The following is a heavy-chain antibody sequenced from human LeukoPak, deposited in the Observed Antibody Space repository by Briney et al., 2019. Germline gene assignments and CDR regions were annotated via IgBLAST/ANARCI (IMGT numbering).Heavy chain of an antibody. V-gene: IGHV4-34*01. CDR2: INHSGST. CDR1: GGSFSGYY. J-gene: IGHJ6*04. D-gene: IGHD3-3*02. Sequence: PSETLSLTCAVCGGSFSGYYWSRIRQPPGKGLEWIGEINHSGSTNYNPSLKSRVTISVDTSKNQFSLKLSSVTAADTAVYYCARGGPAIFYYYYYGMDVWGKGTTVTVSS. CDR3: ARGGPAIFYYYYYGMDV.